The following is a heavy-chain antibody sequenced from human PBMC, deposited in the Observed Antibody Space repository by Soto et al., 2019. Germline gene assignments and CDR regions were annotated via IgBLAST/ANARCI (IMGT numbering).Heavy chain of an antibody. Sequence: QVQLVESGGGVVQPGRSLRLSCAASGFTFSSYGMHWVRQAPGKGLEWVAVISYDGSNKYYADSVKGRFTISRDNSKNPLYLQMNSLRAEDTAVYYCAKVLYSYYYGMDVWGQGTTVTVSS. CDR1: GFTFSSYG. CDR3: AKVLYSYYYGMDV. J-gene: IGHJ6*02. D-gene: IGHD3-16*01. V-gene: IGHV3-30*18. CDR2: ISYDGSNK.